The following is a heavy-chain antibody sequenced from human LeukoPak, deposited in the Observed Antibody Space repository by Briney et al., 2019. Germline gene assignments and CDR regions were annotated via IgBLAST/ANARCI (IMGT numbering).Heavy chain of an antibody. CDR1: GFTFSGYW. CDR2: INSDGSST. J-gene: IGHJ5*02. V-gene: IGHV3-74*01. CDR3: AREDAVAGTQINWFDP. D-gene: IGHD6-19*01. Sequence: PGGSLRLSCAASGFTFSGYWMHWVRQAPGKGLVWVSRINSDGSSTTYADSVKGRFTISRDKAKNTLYLQMNSLRAEDTAVYYCAREDAVAGTQINWFDPWGQGTLVTHPS.